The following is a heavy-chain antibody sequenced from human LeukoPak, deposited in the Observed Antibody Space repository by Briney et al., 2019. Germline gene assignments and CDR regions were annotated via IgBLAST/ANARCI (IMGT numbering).Heavy chain of an antibody. D-gene: IGHD5-18*01. CDR2: IYYSGST. Sequence: SETLSLTCTDSGGSISTSSLYWGWIRQPPGKGLEWIGSIYYSGSTYYNPSLKSRVTISVDTSKNQFSLKVSSVTAADTAVYYCARGYTSRFWYFDLWGRGTLVTVSS. CDR3: ARGYTSRFWYFDL. V-gene: IGHV4-39*02. CDR1: GGSISTSSLY. J-gene: IGHJ2*01.